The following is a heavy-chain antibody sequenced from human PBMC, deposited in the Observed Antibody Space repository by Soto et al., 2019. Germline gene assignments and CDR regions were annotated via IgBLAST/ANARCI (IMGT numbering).Heavy chain of an antibody. CDR2: IWYDGSNK. V-gene: IGHV3-33*01. J-gene: IGHJ5*02. D-gene: IGHD3-22*01. Sequence: GGSLRLSCAASGFTFSSYGMHWVRQAPGKGLEWVAVIWYDGSNKYYADSVKGRFTISRDNSKNTLYLQMNSLRAEDTAVYYCARVPTPYYYDSSGYRGWFDPWGQGTLVTVSS. CDR1: GFTFSSYG. CDR3: ARVPTPYYYDSSGYRGWFDP.